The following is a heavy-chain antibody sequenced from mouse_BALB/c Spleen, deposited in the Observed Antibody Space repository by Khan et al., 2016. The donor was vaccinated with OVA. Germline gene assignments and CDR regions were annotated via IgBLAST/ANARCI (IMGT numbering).Heavy chain of an antibody. CDR3: ARSNYYGRGLYAMDN. J-gene: IGHJ4*01. D-gene: IGHD1-1*01. Sequence: DLVKPGASVKLSCKAPGYTFTSYWINWTKQRPGQGLEWIRHIAPGSDSSYYNEMFKGKATLTVDTSSSPVYIQLSSLSSEDSAVYFCARSNYYGRGLYAMDNWGQGTSVTVSS. V-gene: IGHV1S41*01. CDR1: GYTFTSYW. CDR2: IAPGSDSS.